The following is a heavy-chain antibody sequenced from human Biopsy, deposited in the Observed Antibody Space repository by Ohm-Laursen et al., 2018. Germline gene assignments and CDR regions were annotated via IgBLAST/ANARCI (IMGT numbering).Heavy chain of an antibody. CDR1: GASVRSHF. J-gene: IGHJ4*02. V-gene: IGHV4-59*08. CDR2: ISNSGTT. Sequence: SETLSLTCTLSGASVRSHFLTWIRQPPGKGLQWIGSISNSGTTKSSPSLKSRVNISLHTSTNQLSLKLTSVTAADTAVYYCARLSTLFGVADFTDDWGQGILVTVSS. D-gene: IGHD3-3*01. CDR3: ARLSTLFGVADFTDD.